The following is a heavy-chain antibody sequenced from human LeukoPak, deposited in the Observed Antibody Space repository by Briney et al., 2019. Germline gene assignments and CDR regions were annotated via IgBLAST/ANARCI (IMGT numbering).Heavy chain of an antibody. J-gene: IGHJ3*02. V-gene: IGHV4-38-2*01. Sequence: SRTLSLTCAVSGYSSTSGYYCGWVRQPPGEGRGWMGSIFHSGSTYYNPSPKSRVTLSVDTSKNQFSLKLSSVTAADTAVYYCARLGISIVGVVISLGGAFDIWGQGTMVTVSS. D-gene: IGHD3-3*01. CDR2: IFHSGST. CDR1: GYSSTSGYY. CDR3: ARLGISIVGVVISLGGAFDI.